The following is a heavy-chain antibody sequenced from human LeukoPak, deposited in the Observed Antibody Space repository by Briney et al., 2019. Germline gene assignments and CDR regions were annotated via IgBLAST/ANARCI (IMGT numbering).Heavy chain of an antibody. D-gene: IGHD2-21*01. Sequence: AASVKVSCKASGYTFTSYAISWVRQAPGQGLEWMGGITPMFGTAKYAQKFQGRVTITADESTSTAYMELSSLRSEDTAVYYCARDSSEFRSLIPHWGQGTLVTVSS. CDR1: GYTFTSYA. V-gene: IGHV1-69*13. J-gene: IGHJ4*02. CDR2: ITPMFGTA. CDR3: ARDSSEFRSLIPH.